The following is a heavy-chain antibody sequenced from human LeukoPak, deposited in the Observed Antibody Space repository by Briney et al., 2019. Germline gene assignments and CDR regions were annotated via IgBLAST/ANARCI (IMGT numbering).Heavy chain of an antibody. Sequence: PSETLSLTCTVSGGSISSYYWSWIRQPPGKGLEWIGYIYYGGSTNYNPSLKSRVTISVDTSKNQFSLKLSSVTAADTAVYYCARDKVGATTYFDYWGQGTLVTVSS. CDR3: ARDKVGATTYFDY. J-gene: IGHJ4*02. V-gene: IGHV4-59*01. D-gene: IGHD1-26*01. CDR2: IYYGGST. CDR1: GGSISSYY.